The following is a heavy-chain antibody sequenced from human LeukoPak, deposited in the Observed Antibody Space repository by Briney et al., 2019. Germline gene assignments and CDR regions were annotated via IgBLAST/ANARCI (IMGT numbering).Heavy chain of an antibody. J-gene: IGHJ4*02. CDR1: GGSISSYY. CDR2: IYYSGST. D-gene: IGHD5-24*01. CDR3: ATSRDGYKVDY. V-gene: IGHV4-59*01. Sequence: SETLSLICTVSGGSISSYYWSWIRQPPGKGLEWIGYIYYSGSTNYNPSLKSRVTISVDTSKNQFSLKLSSVTAADTAVYYCATSRDGYKVDYWGQGTLVTVSS.